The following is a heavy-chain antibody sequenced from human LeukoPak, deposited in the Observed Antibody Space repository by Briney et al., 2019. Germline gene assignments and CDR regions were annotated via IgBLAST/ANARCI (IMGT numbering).Heavy chain of an antibody. D-gene: IGHD1-26*01. V-gene: IGHV3-73*01. CDR3: SRSGGDGATGE. J-gene: IGHJ4*02. Sequence: PGGSLKLSCATSGFTFSASAINWVRQASGKGLEWVGRIASKGKNYATEYAASVKGRFTISRDDSKNTAYLQMNSLTTEDTAVYYCSRSGGDGATGEWGQGTLVTVSS. CDR2: IASKGKNYAT. CDR1: GFTFSASA.